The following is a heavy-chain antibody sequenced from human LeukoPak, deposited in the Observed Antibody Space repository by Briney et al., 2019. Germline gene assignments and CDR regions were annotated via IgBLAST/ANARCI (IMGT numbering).Heavy chain of an antibody. D-gene: IGHD2-8*01. V-gene: IGHV3-21*04. CDR2: ISTSSTYI. CDR1: GFTFSSYS. CDR3: ANEGPNFDY. Sequence: GGSLRLSCAASGFTFSSYSMNWVRQAPGKGLEWVSFISTSSTYIYYADSVKGRFTISRDNSKNTVYLQMNSLRVEDTAVYYCANEGPNFDYWGQGTLVTVSS. J-gene: IGHJ4*02.